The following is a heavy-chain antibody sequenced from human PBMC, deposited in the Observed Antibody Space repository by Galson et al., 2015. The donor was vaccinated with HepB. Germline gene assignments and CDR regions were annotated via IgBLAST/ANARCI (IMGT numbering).Heavy chain of an antibody. V-gene: IGHV3-30-3*01. CDR1: GFTFSGYG. Sequence: SLRLSCAASGFTFSGYGLHWVRQAPGKGLEWVSFISYDGNKKSYVDSVKGRFTIFRDNSKNTVYLQMNSLRSEDTAVYYCARDQTAYNFWSGYFWFDPWGQGTLVPVSS. J-gene: IGHJ5*02. CDR2: ISYDGNKK. CDR3: ARDQTAYNFWSGYFWFDP. D-gene: IGHD3-3*01.